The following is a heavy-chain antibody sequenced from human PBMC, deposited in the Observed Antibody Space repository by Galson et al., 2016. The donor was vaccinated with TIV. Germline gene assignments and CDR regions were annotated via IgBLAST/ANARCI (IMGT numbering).Heavy chain of an antibody. D-gene: IGHD1-7*01. CDR2: ISHDGNNK. V-gene: IGHV3-30-3*01. CDR3: TRDGRGNWKYVDYFDY. CDR1: GFTFSSYT. Sequence: SLRLSCAASGFTFSSYTFHWVRQTPGKGLEWVAIISHDGNNKDVADSVQGRFTISRDSSKNTVYLQMNNLRPEDMALYFCTRDGRGNWKYVDYFDYWGQGTLVTVSS. J-gene: IGHJ4*02.